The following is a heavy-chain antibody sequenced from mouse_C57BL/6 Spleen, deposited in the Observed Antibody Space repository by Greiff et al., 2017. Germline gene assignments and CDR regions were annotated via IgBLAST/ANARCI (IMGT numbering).Heavy chain of an antibody. CDR3: ARYYGSSYWWYFDV. J-gene: IGHJ1*03. Sequence: EVKLVESGGGLVKPGGSLKLSCAASGFTFSDYGMHWVRQAPEKGLEWVAYISSGSSTIYYADTVKGRFTISRDNAKNTLFLQMTSLRSEDTAMYYCARYYGSSYWWYFDVWGTGTTVTVSS. CDR2: ISSGSSTI. CDR1: GFTFSDYG. D-gene: IGHD1-1*01. V-gene: IGHV5-17*01.